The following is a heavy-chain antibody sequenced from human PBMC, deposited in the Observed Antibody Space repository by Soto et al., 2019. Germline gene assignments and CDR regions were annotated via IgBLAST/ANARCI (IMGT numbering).Heavy chain of an antibody. CDR1: GFTFSSYG. CDR2: ISYDGSNK. D-gene: IGHD6-6*01. J-gene: IGHJ4*02. V-gene: IGHV3-30*18. CDR3: AKGSSIAARVLGFDY. Sequence: GGSLRLSCAASGFTFSSYGMHWVRQAPGRGLEWVAVISYDGSNKYYADSVKGRFTISRDNSKNTLYLQMNSLRAEDTAVYYCAKGSSIAARVLGFDYWGQGTLVTAPQ.